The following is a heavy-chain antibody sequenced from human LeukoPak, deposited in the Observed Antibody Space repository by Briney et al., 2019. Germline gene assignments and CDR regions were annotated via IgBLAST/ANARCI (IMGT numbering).Heavy chain of an antibody. J-gene: IGHJ4*02. Sequence: PGGSLRLSCSASGFTFSDYPMHWVRQTPRKGLEYVSAISKNGDDTYYADSVKGRFTISRDNSKNTLYLQMSSLRTEDAAVFYCVQVGSNYYLNWGQGTLVIVSS. CDR2: ISKNGDDT. V-gene: IGHV3-64D*06. CDR3: VQVGSNYYLN. D-gene: IGHD4-11*01. CDR1: GFTFSDYP.